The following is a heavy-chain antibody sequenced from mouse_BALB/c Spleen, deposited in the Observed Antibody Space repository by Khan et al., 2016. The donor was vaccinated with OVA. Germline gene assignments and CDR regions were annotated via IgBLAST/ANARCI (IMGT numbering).Heavy chain of an antibody. Sequence: QVQLQQSGAELVKPGASVKLSCKASGYTFTSYWMRWVKQRPGQGLEWIGEINPSNGRSNYNENFKSKATLTVDKSSTTAHMQLSSLTSEDSAVYYCVRSTMVTTEFAYWGQGTLVTVSA. CDR3: VRSTMVTTEFAY. CDR2: INPSNGRS. D-gene: IGHD2-2*01. J-gene: IGHJ3*01. V-gene: IGHV1S81*02. CDR1: GYTFTSYW.